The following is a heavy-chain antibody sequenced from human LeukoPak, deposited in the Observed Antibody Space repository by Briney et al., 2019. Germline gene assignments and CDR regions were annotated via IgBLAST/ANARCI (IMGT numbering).Heavy chain of an antibody. CDR3: AKDMERAAIGTMDY. D-gene: IGHD6-13*01. CDR1: GFTFDDYA. CDR2: ISWNSGTI. J-gene: IGHJ4*02. V-gene: IGHV3-9*01. Sequence: GGSLRLSCAASGFTFDDYAMHWVRQAPGKGLEWVSGISWNSGTIGYADSVKGRFSISRDNAKNSLCLQMNSLRAEDTALYFCAKDMERAAIGTMDYWGQGTLVTVSS.